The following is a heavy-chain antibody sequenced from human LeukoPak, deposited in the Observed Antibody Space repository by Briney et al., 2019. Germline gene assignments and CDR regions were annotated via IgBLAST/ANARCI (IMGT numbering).Heavy chain of an antibody. V-gene: IGHV3-48*03. J-gene: IGHJ6*03. CDR2: ISSSGSTI. Sequence: PGGSLRLSCAASGFTFSSYEMNWVRQAPGKGLEWVSYISSSGSTIYYADSVKGRFTISRDNAKNSLYLQMNSLRAEDTAVYYCARAGTTAHYYYYYMDVWGKGTTVTISS. CDR1: GFTFSSYE. D-gene: IGHD4-17*01. CDR3: ARAGTTAHYYYYYMDV.